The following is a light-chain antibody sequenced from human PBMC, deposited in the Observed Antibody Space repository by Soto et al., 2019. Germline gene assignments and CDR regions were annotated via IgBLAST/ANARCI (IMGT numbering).Light chain of an antibody. V-gene: IGKV1-5*03. CDR2: KAS. CDR3: QQYSSYWT. J-gene: IGKJ1*01. CDR1: QSISSW. Sequence: DIPMTQSPSTLSAFVGDRVTITCRASQSISSWLAWYQQKPGKAPKLLIYKASSLETGVPSRFSGSGSGTEFTLAIDSLQPEDFATYYCQQYSSYWTFGQGTKVEIK.